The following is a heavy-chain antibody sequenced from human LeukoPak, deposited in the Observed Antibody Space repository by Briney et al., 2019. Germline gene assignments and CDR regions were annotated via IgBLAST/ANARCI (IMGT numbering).Heavy chain of an antibody. V-gene: IGHV3-21*01. J-gene: IGHJ4*02. CDR3: ARAHNWKYGTFEH. CDR2: ISSSSSYI. D-gene: IGHD1-7*01. CDR1: GFTFGDYA. Sequence: GGSLRLSCTVSGFTFGDYAMSWFRQAPGKGLEWVSCISSSSSYIYYADSVKGRFTISRDNAKNSLHLQMNSLRAEDTALYYCARAHNWKYGTFEHWGQGTLVTVSS.